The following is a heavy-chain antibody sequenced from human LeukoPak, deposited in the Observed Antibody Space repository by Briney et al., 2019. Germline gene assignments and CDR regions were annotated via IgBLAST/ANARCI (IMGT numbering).Heavy chain of an antibody. Sequence: GASVKVSCTASGYKFVDDYMHWVRQAPGQGLEFMGWMNPDTGFTNYAQKFQGRVTLTRDTSISTAYMEVRSLRSDDTALYSCVPTPEAYTSNWNVWGRGTLVTVSS. D-gene: IGHD1-1*01. CDR3: VPTPEAYTSNWNV. V-gene: IGHV1-2*02. CDR1: GYKFVDDY. J-gene: IGHJ4*02. CDR2: MNPDTGFT.